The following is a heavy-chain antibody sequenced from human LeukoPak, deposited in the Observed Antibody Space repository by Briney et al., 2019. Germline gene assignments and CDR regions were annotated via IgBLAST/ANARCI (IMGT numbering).Heavy chain of an antibody. Sequence: ASVKVSCKASGYTFTSYGISWVRQAPGQGLEWMGWISAYNGNTNYAQKLQGRVTMTTDTSTSTAYMELRSLRSDDTAVYYCARDFDQWLVHVSNWLDPWGQGTLVTVSS. CDR2: ISAYNGNT. CDR1: GYTFTSYG. D-gene: IGHD6-19*01. CDR3: ARDFDQWLVHVSNWLDP. V-gene: IGHV1-18*01. J-gene: IGHJ5*02.